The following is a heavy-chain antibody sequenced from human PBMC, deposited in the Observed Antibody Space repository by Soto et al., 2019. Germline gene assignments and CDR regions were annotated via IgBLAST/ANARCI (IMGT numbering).Heavy chain of an antibody. CDR2: INTNNGNT. V-gene: IGHV1-18*01. CDR1: GYSFTSYG. CDR3: ARDLLGSFDV. Sequence: QVQLVQSGAVVKKPGASVKVSCKASGYSFTSYGIGWVRQAPGRGLEWMGWINTNNGNTNSAQRLQGRVTMTADTSTRTAYMELRSLRFDDTAVYYCARDLLGSFDVWGQGPMVTISS. D-gene: IGHD2-15*01. J-gene: IGHJ3*01.